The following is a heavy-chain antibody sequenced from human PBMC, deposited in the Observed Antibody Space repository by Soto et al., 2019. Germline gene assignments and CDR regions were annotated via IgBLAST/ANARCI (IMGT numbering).Heavy chain of an antibody. CDR2: IYYSGST. Sequence: PSETLSLTCTVSGGSISSGGYYWSWIRQHPGKGLEWIGYIYYSGSTNYNPSLKSRVTISVDTSKNQFSLKLSSVTAADTAVYYCARGLFGGDDILTGYYGAFDYWGQGTLVTVSS. CDR1: GGSISSGGYY. J-gene: IGHJ4*02. CDR3: ARGLFGGDDILTGYYGAFDY. V-gene: IGHV4-31*03. D-gene: IGHD3-9*01.